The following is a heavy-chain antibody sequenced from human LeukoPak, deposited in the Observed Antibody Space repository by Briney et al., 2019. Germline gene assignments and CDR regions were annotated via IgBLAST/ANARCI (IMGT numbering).Heavy chain of an antibody. CDR2: IRYDGSNK. D-gene: IGHD2-2*01. Sequence: GGSLRLSGAASGFTFSSYGMHWVRQAPGKGLEWVAFIRYDGSNKYYADSVKGRFTISRDNSKNTLYLQMNSLRAEDTAAYYCAKEAIVVVPAAMAPGPYYFDYWGQGTLVTVSS. CDR3: AKEAIVVVPAAMAPGPYYFDY. V-gene: IGHV3-30*02. CDR1: GFTFSSYG. J-gene: IGHJ4*02.